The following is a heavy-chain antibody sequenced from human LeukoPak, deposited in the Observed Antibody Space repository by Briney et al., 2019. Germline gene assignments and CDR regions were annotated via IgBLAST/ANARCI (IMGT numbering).Heavy chain of an antibody. J-gene: IGHJ5*02. CDR1: GYSFTSYW. CDR2: IYPGDSDT. CDR3: ARRSISSGSYFVFDP. Sequence: GESLKISCKGSGYSFTSYWIGWVRQMPGKGLEWMGIIYPGDSDTRYSPSLQGQVTISADKSISTAYLQWSSLKASDTAMYYCARRSISSGSYFVFDPWGQGTLVTVSS. V-gene: IGHV5-51*01. D-gene: IGHD3-22*01.